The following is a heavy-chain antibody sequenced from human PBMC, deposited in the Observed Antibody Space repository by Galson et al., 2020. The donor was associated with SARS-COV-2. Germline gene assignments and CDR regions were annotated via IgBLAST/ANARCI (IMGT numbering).Heavy chain of an antibody. Sequence: SQTLSLTCAISGDSVSSNSAAWNWIRQSPSRGLEWLGRTYYRSQWSTDYAVSVKSRITINPDTSKNPFSLQLNSVTPEDTAIYYCAGRVAGAGSLHIWGQGKMVIVSS. CDR1: GDSVSSNSAA. J-gene: IGHJ3*02. V-gene: IGHV6-1*01. CDR2: TYYRSQWST. CDR3: AGRVAGAGSLHI. D-gene: IGHD6-13*01.